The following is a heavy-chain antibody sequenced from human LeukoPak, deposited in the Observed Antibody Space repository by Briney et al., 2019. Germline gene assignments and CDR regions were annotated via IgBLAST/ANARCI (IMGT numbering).Heavy chain of an antibody. CDR2: ISSSSSYI. CDR1: GFTFSSYS. D-gene: IGHD2-2*01. J-gene: IGHJ3*02. CDR3: AREVEGAFDI. Sequence: GGSLRLSCAASGFTFSSYSMNCVRQAPGKGLECVSSISSSSSYIYYADSVKGRFTISRDNAKTSLYLQMNSLRAEDTAVYYCAREVEGAFDIWGQGTMVTVSS. V-gene: IGHV3-21*01.